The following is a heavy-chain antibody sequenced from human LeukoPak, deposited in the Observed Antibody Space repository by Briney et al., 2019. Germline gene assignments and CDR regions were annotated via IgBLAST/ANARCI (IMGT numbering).Heavy chain of an antibody. J-gene: IGHJ4*02. V-gene: IGHV1-18*01. CDR1: GYTFTSYG. Sequence: GASVKVSCKASGYTFTSYGISWVRQAPGQGLEWMGWISAYNGNTNYAQKLQGRVTMTTDTSTSTAYMELRSLRSDDTAVYYCARAQDSSGWYLGYYFDYWGQGTLVTVSS. D-gene: IGHD6-19*01. CDR3: ARAQDSSGWYLGYYFDY. CDR2: ISAYNGNT.